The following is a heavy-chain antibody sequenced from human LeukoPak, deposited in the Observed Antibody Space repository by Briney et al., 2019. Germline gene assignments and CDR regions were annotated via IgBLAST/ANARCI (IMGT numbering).Heavy chain of an antibody. V-gene: IGHV1-2*06. D-gene: IGHD2-2*01. CDR3: ARDPYQLLYLDY. CDR1: GYTFTVYY. CDR2: INPNSGGT. Sequence: ASVTVSFTASGYTFTVYYMHWVRQAPGQGLEWMGRINPNSGGTNYAQKFQGRVTMTRDTSISTAYMELSGLRSDDTAVYYCARDPYQLLYLDYWGQGTLVTVSS. J-gene: IGHJ4*02.